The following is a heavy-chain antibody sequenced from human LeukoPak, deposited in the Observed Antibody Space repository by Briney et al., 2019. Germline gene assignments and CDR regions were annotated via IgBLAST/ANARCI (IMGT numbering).Heavy chain of an antibody. Sequence: SQTLSLTCTVSGGSISSGGYYWSWIRQHPGKGLEWIGYIYYSGSTYYNPSLKSRVTISVDTSKNQLSLKLSSVTTADTAVYYCARYRGPLTTVTTGPGILGDFDLWGRGTLVTVSS. CDR1: GGSISSGGYY. V-gene: IGHV4-31*03. D-gene: IGHD4-17*01. J-gene: IGHJ2*01. CDR2: IYYSGST. CDR3: ARYRGPLTTVTTGPGILGDFDL.